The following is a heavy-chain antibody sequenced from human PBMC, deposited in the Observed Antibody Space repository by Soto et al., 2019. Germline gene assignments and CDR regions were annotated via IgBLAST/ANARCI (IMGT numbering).Heavy chain of an antibody. J-gene: IGHJ4*02. CDR1: GGTFSSYA. D-gene: IGHD1-26*01. CDR2: IIPIFGTA. V-gene: IGHV1-69*01. CDR3: ARGKVGASHTCDY. Sequence: QVQLVQSGAEVKKPGSSVKVSCKASGGTFSSYAISWVRQAPGQGIEWMGGIIPIFGTANYAQKFQGRVTITAEESTSTAYMELSSLRSEDTAVYYCARGKVGASHTCDYWGQGTLVSVSS.